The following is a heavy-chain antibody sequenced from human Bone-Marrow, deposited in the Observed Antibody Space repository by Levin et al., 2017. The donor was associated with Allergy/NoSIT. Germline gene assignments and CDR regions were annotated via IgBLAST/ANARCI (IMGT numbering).Heavy chain of an antibody. CDR1: GGSMFDHY. CDR3: ARSPRYCRGDNCYLDY. J-gene: IGHJ4*02. D-gene: IGHD2-15*01. V-gene: IGHV4-4*07. CDR2: SYIRGSA. Sequence: SETLSLTCIVSGGSMFDHYWSWVRQPAGKGLEWLGRSYIRGSASYSPSLKSRLTLSLDTSKNQFSLRLTSVTAGDTAVYYCARSPRYCRGDNCYLDYWGQGTLVTVSS.